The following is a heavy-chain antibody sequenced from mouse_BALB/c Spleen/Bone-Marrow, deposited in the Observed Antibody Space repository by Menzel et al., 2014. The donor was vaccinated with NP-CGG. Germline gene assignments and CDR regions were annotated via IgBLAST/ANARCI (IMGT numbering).Heavy chain of an antibody. CDR3: ARDRNYGSSWYFDV. CDR1: GFTFTDYY. V-gene: IGHV7-3*02. Sequence: EVQVVESGGGLVQPGGSLRLSCATSGFTFTDYYMSWVRQPPGKALEWLGFIRNKANGYATEYSASVKGRFTISRDNSQSILCLQMNTLRAEDCATYYCARDRNYGSSWYFDVWGAGTTVTVSS. D-gene: IGHD1-1*01. CDR2: IRNKANGYAT. J-gene: IGHJ1*01.